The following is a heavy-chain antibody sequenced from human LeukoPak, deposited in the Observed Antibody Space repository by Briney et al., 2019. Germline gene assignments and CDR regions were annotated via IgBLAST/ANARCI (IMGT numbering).Heavy chain of an antibody. J-gene: IGHJ5*02. CDR1: GYTFTSYD. Sequence: ASVKVSCKASGYTFTSYDINWVRQATGQGLEWMGWMNPSSGNTGYAQKFQGRVTMTRNTSISTAYMELSSLRSEGTAVYYCARTRIAAAGGGFDPWGQGTLVTVSS. V-gene: IGHV1-8*01. CDR2: MNPSSGNT. D-gene: IGHD6-13*01. CDR3: ARTRIAAAGGGFDP.